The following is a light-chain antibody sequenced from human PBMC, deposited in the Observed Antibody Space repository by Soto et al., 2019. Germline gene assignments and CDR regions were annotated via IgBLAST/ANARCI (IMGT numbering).Light chain of an antibody. Sequence: SALTQPPSVSGAPGQRVTISCTGSSSNIGSTYDVQWYQQLPGTAPKLLIHGNTDRPSGVPDRFSGSKSGTSASLAITGLQADDEAVYYCQSYDDSLRVHYVFGTGNKVPVL. CDR3: QSYDDSLRVHYV. CDR1: SSNIGSTYD. V-gene: IGLV1-40*01. CDR2: GNT. J-gene: IGLJ1*01.